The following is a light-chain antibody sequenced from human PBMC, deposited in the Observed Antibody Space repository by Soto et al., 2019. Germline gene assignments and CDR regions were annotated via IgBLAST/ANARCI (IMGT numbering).Light chain of an antibody. J-gene: IGKJ1*01. CDR2: DSS. CDR1: QSLTSN. Sequence: EMVMTQSPATLSVSPGERATLSCRASQSLTSNLAWYQQKPGQPPRLLIYDSSTRAPGVPARFSGSGSGTEVTLTISSLQYEDFAVYFCQQYNNWPPGATFGQGTKVEIK. V-gene: IGKV3-15*01. CDR3: QQYNNWPPGAT.